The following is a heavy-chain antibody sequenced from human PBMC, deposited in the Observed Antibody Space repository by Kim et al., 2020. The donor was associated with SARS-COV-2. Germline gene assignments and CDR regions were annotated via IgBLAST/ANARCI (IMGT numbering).Heavy chain of an antibody. D-gene: IGHD2-2*03. V-gene: IGHV1-2*04. CDR3: ARSGGYCSSTSCYARHGYYYGMDV. CDR1: GYTFTGYY. Sequence: ASVKVSCKASGYTFTGYYMHWVRQAPGQGLEWMGWINPNSGGTNYAQKFQGWVTMTRDTSISTAYMELSRLRSDDTAVYYCARSGGYCSSTSCYARHGYYYGMDVWGQGTTVTVSS. CDR2: INPNSGGT. J-gene: IGHJ6*02.